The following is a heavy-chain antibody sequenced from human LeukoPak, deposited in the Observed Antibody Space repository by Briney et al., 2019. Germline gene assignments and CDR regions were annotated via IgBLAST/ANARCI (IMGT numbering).Heavy chain of an antibody. V-gene: IGHV3-30*04. CDR2: ISYDGSNK. CDR3: AREDYAFDI. J-gene: IGHJ3*02. Sequence: QSGRSLRLSCEASGFSFRNYAMHWVRQAPGKGLECVATISYDGSNKYYGDSVKGRFTISRDNSRNTLYLQMNSLRAEDTAVYYCAREDYAFDIWGQGTMVTVSS. CDR1: GFSFRNYA.